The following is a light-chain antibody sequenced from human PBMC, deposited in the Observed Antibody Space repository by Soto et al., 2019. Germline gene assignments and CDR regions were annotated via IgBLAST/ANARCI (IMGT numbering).Light chain of an antibody. CDR3: QQYGSPLWT. V-gene: IGKV3-20*01. J-gene: IGKJ1*01. CDR2: GAS. CDR1: QSVSSSY. Sequence: EIVLTQSPGTLSLSPGEGATLSCRASQSVSSSYLAWYQQKPGQAPRLLIYGASSRATGIPDRFSGSGSGTDFTLTISRLEPEDFAVYYCQQYGSPLWTSGQGTKVDIK.